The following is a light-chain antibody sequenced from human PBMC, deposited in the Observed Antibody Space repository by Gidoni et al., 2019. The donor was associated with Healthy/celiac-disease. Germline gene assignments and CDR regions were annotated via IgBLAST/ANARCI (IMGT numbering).Light chain of an antibody. CDR3: QQSYSTLFT. CDR2: AAS. Sequence: IPMTPSPSSLSASVGDRVTITCRASQSISSYLNWYQQKPGKAPKHLIYAASSLQSGVPSRFSGSGSGTDFTLNISSLQPEDFATYYCQQSYSTLFTFXXXTRLEIK. V-gene: IGKV1-39*01. CDR1: QSISSY. J-gene: IGKJ5*01.